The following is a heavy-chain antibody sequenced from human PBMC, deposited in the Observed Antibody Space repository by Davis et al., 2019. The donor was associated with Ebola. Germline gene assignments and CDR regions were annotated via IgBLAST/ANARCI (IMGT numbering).Heavy chain of an antibody. CDR3: FTDSMVRGVIY. V-gene: IGHV4-39*07. CDR2: IYHSGST. D-gene: IGHD3-10*01. J-gene: IGHJ4*02. Sequence: SETLSLTCTVSGGSISSSSYYWGWIRQPPGKGLEWIGSIYHSGSTYYNPSLKSRVTISVDTSKNQFSLKLSSVTAADTAVYYCFTDSMVRGVIYWGQGTLVTVSS. CDR1: GGSISSSSYY.